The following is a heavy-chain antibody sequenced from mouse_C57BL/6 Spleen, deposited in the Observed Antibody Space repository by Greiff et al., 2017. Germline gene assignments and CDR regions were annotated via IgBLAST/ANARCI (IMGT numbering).Heavy chain of an antibody. J-gene: IGHJ4*01. Sequence: VQLQQSGPELVKPGASVKISCKASGYTFTDYYMNWVKQSHGKSLEWIGDINPNNGGTSYNQKFKGKATLTVDKSSSTAYMELRSLTSEDSAVYYCARGGYYYGSSYNAMDYWGQGTSVTVSS. CDR3: ARGGYYYGSSYNAMDY. CDR2: INPNNGGT. V-gene: IGHV1-26*01. CDR1: GYTFTDYY. D-gene: IGHD1-1*01.